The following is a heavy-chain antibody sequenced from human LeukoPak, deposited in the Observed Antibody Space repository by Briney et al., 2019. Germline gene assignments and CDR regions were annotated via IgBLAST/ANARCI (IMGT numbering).Heavy chain of an antibody. J-gene: IGHJ2*01. CDR2: IYYSGST. CDR3: ARDVLGAATYWYFDL. D-gene: IGHD1-26*01. V-gene: IGHV4-61*01. Sequence: PSETLSLTCSVSGVSVSSGSYRWSWIRQPPGKGLEWIRNIYYSGSTNYNPSLESRVTISLDTSKKQFSLKVISVTAADTAVYYCARDVLGAATYWYFDLWGRGTLVTVSS. CDR1: GVSVSSGSYR.